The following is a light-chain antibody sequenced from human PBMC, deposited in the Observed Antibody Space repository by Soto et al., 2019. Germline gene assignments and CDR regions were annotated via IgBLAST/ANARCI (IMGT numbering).Light chain of an antibody. CDR2: EDD. CDR3: QSYDSSTPVV. J-gene: IGLJ2*01. CDR1: SGSIASNY. Sequence: NFMLTQRHSVSESPGKTVTISCTRSSGSIASNYVQWYQRRPGSAPTTVIYEDDQRPSGVPDRFSGSIDSSSNSASLTISGLKTEDEADYYCQSYDSSTPVVFGGGTKLTVL. V-gene: IGLV6-57*04.